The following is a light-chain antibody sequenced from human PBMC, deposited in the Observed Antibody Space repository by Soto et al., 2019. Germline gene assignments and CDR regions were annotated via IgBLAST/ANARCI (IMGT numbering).Light chain of an antibody. J-gene: IGKJ1*01. V-gene: IGKV1-5*01. CDR2: DGS. CDR1: QPIITW. CDR3: QQYYRYSRT. Sequence: DIQVTQSPSTLSASVGDRVTISCRASQPIITWLAWYQQKPGKAPKLLIYDGSTLQSGVPSRFSGSGSGTEFTLAISSLQPDDFATYYCQQYYRYSRTFGQGTKVEIK.